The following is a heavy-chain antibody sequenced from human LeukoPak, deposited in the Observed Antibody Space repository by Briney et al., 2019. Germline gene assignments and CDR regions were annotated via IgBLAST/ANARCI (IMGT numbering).Heavy chain of an antibody. J-gene: IGHJ4*02. CDR2: ISSSSSTR. CDR1: GFTFSSYS. V-gene: IGHV3-48*01. Sequence: GGSLRLSCAVSGFTFSSYSMNWVRQAPGKGLEWVSHISSSSSTRYYADSVKGRFTLSRDNAKNSLYLQMNSLRPDDTAMYYCARGQWLVISAGVGFDYWGQGTLVTVSS. CDR3: ARGQWLVISAGVGFDY. D-gene: IGHD6-19*01.